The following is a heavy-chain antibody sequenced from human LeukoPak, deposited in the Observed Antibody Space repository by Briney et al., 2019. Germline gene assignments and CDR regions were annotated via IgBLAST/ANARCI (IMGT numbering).Heavy chain of an antibody. CDR1: GYTFSIYN. CDR3: ARDGHYDYGDADFDY. J-gene: IGHJ4*02. V-gene: IGHV1-46*01. CDR2: INPSGGT. Sequence: ASVTVSCKASGYTFSIYNMHWVRQAPGQGLEWMGIINPSGGTSYAQKLQGRITMTRDTSTSTLLMELSSLRSEDTAVYYCARDGHYDYGDADFDYWGQGTLVTVSS. D-gene: IGHD4-17*01.